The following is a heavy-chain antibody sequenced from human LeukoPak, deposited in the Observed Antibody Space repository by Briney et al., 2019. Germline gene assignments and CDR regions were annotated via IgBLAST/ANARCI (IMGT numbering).Heavy chain of an antibody. V-gene: IGHV4-31*03. D-gene: IGHD3-10*01. CDR2: IYYSGST. Sequence: PSQTLSLTCTVSGGSISSGGYYWSWIRQHPRKGLEWIGYIYYSGSTYYNPSLKSRVTISVDTSKNQFSLKLSSVTAADTAVYYCARALMVRGVPGAFDIWGQGTMVTVSS. CDR1: GGSISSGGYY. J-gene: IGHJ3*02. CDR3: ARALMVRGVPGAFDI.